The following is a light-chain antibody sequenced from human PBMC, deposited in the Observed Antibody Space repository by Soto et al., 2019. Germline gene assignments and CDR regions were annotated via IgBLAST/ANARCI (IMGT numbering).Light chain of an antibody. V-gene: IGKV3-15*01. J-gene: IGKJ3*01. CDR3: QQYNNWPPVT. CDR2: GAS. Sequence: IVMAHSPSTLAVSRGERATLSCRASHSVGGDLAWYQQKPGQAPRLLIYGASSRAPGIPDRFSGSGSGTEFTLTISRLQSEDFAVYYCQQYNNWPPVTFGPATKVDIK. CDR1: HSVGGD.